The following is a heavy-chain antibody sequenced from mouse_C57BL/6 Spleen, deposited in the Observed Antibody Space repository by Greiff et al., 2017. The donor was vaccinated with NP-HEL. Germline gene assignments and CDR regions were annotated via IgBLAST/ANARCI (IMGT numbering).Heavy chain of an antibody. CDR2: IDPSDSYT. Sequence: QVQLQQPGAELVMPGASVKLSCKASGYTFTSYWMHWVKQRPGQGLEWIGEIDPSDSYTNYNQKFKGKSTLTVDKSSSTAYMQLSSLTSEDSAVYYCARWITTRYFDYWGQGTTLTVSS. J-gene: IGHJ2*01. D-gene: IGHD2-4*01. V-gene: IGHV1-69*01. CDR3: ARWITTRYFDY. CDR1: GYTFTSYW.